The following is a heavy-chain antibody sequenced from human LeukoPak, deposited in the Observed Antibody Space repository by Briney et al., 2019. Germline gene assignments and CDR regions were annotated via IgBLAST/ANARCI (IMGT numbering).Heavy chain of an antibody. D-gene: IGHD2-2*01. J-gene: IGHJ5*02. CDR1: GDSITSGNFY. Sequence: SETLSLTCTVSGDSITSGNFYWTWIRQPAGKGLEWIGRIYGSGSTNYSPSLRSRVTISIDTSKNQFSLKVNSVTAADTAVYYCARGWGSTSSNYFNPWGQGTLVTVFS. CDR3: ARGWGSTSSNYFNP. CDR2: IYGSGST. V-gene: IGHV4-61*02.